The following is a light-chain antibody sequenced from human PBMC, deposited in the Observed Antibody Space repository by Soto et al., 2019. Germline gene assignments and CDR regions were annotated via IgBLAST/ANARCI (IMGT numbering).Light chain of an antibody. V-gene: IGKV1-8*01. CDR1: QDISSY. CDR2: AAS. Sequence: AIRMTQSPSSLSASTGDRVTITCRASQDISSYLAWYQQKPGKAPKLLIYAASTLQSGVPSRFSGSGSGTDFTLTISCLQSEDFATYYCQQYYSYPMYTFGQGTKLEIK. CDR3: QQYYSYPMYT. J-gene: IGKJ2*01.